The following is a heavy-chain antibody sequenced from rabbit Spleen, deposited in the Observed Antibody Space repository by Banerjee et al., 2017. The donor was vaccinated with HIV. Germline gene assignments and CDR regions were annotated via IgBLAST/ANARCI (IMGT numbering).Heavy chain of an antibody. V-gene: IGHV1S40*01. D-gene: IGHD1-1*01. CDR3: ARDTSSSFPSYGMDL. J-gene: IGHJ6*01. CDR1: GVSFSGSSY. Sequence: QSLEESGGDLVKPGASLTLTCIASGVSFSGSSYMCWVRQAPGKGLEWIACIDAGSSGFTYFASWAKGRFTISKTSSTTVTLQMTSLTAADTATYFCARDTSSSFPSYGMDLWGPGTLVTVS. CDR2: IDAGSSGFT.